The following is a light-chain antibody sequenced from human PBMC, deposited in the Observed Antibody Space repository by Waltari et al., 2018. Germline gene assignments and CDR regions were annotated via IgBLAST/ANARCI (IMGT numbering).Light chain of an antibody. V-gene: IGKV3-11*01. CDR3: QQRSSWTPHT. Sequence: EIVLTQSPATLSLSPGETATLSCRASQSVGTYLAWYQQKPGQAPSLLIYDASNRATGIPDRFRGSGSGTDFTLTISSLEPEDFAVYYCQQRSSWTPHTFGQGARLEIK. CDR1: QSVGTY. J-gene: IGKJ2*01. CDR2: DAS.